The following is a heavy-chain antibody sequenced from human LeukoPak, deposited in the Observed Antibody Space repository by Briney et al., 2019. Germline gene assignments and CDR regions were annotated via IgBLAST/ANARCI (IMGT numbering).Heavy chain of an antibody. J-gene: IGHJ4*02. CDR2: IYISGST. CDR3: AGDGIRYPPYYFDY. V-gene: IGHV4-59*01. D-gene: IGHD3-9*01. CDR1: GGSISSDY. Sequence: SETLSLTCTVSGGSISSDYWSWIRQPPGKGLEWIWYIYISGSTTYNASLKSRVTISVDTSKNQFSLKLSSVTAADTAVYFRAGDGIRYPPYYFDYWGQGTLVTVSS.